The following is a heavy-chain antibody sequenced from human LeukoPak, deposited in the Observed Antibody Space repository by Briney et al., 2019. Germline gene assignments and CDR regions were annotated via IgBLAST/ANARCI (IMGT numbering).Heavy chain of an antibody. D-gene: IGHD3-10*01. V-gene: IGHV4-59*01. CDR1: GGSIKDY. Sequence: SETLSLTCTVSGGSIKDYWSWIRQPPGKGLEWMGYIYYTGSTNYNPSLESRMSMSVDTSKNQFSLKLNSVTAADTAVYYCARRHASADLDAFNIWGQGTMVTVS. CDR2: IYYTGST. CDR3: ARRHASADLDAFNI. J-gene: IGHJ3*02.